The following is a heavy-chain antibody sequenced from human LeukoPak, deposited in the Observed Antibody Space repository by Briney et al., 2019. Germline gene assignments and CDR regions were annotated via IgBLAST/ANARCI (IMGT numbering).Heavy chain of an antibody. J-gene: IGHJ6*03. Sequence: GASVKVSCKASGYTFTGYYMHRVRQAPGQGLEWMGWINPNSGGTNYAQKFQGRVTMTRDTSISTAYMELSRLRSDDTAVYYRARDGSVAHYYYYMDVWGKGTTVTVSS. D-gene: IGHD4-23*01. CDR2: INPNSGGT. V-gene: IGHV1-2*02. CDR3: ARDGSVAHYYYYMDV. CDR1: GYTFTGYY.